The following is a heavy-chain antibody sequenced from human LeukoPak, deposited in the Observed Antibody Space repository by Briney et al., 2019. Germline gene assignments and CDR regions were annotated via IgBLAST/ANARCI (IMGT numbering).Heavy chain of an antibody. CDR1: GFSFSTYW. CDR2: IKPDGSRE. J-gene: IGHJ4*02. CDR3: ARDPGIEDY. D-gene: IGHD6-13*01. Sequence: GGSLRLSCAASGFSFSTYWMTWVRQAPGKGLEWVAHIKPDGSREDYVDSVKGRFTISRDNAKNSLYLQMNSLRAEDTAVYYCARDPGIEDYWGQGTLVTVSS. V-gene: IGHV3-7*01.